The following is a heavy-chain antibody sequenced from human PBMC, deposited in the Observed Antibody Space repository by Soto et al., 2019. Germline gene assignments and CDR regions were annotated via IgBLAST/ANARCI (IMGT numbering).Heavy chain of an antibody. CDR3: ARDLSGIAAAGNWFDP. Sequence: SETLSLTCTVSGGSISSYYWSWIRQPPGKGLEWIGYIYYSGSTNYNPSLKSRVTISVDTSKNQFSLKLSSVTAADTAVYYCARDLSGIAAAGNWFDPWGQGTLVTVSS. CDR1: GGSISSYY. D-gene: IGHD6-13*01. V-gene: IGHV4-59*01. CDR2: IYYSGST. J-gene: IGHJ5*02.